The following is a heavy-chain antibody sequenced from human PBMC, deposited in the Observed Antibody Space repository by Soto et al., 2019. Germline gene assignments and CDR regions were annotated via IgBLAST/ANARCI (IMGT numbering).Heavy chain of an antibody. Sequence: QLLQSGGGLVQPGGSLTLSCAASGFTFGTIDMSWVRQAPGEGLEWVSTIDGSGGITYYADSVKGRFTISRDNSRNTVYLQMNSLRGYDTALYYCVKNSGWFNTWGQGALVTVSS. J-gene: IGHJ5*02. V-gene: IGHV3-23*01. CDR3: VKNSGWFNT. CDR2: IDGSGGIT. CDR1: GFTFGTID. D-gene: IGHD3-10*01.